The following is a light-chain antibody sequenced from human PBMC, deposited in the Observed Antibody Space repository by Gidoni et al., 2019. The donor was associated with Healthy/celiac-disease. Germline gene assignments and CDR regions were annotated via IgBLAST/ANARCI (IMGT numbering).Light chain of an antibody. CDR1: KIGSKS. CDR3: QVWDSSRDHVV. Sequence: SYVLTQPPSVSVAPGQTARITCGGNKIGSKSVHWYQQKPGQAPVLVVYDDSDRPSGVPERFSGSNSGNTATLTIRRVEAGDEADYYCQVWDSSRDHVVFGGGTKLTVL. V-gene: IGLV3-21*02. CDR2: DDS. J-gene: IGLJ2*01.